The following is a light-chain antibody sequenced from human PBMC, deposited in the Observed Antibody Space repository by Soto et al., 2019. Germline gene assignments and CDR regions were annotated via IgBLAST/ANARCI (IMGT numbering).Light chain of an antibody. CDR1: QGIRNY. CDR3: QRYNSAHLT. Sequence: DIQMTQSPSSLSASVGDRVTITCRASQGIRNYLAWYQQKPGKVPKLLIYGASTLQSGVPSRFSGSGSGTDFTLTISILQPEDVATYYFQRYNSAHLTFVGRTKVAI. CDR2: GAS. V-gene: IGKV1-27*01. J-gene: IGKJ4*01.